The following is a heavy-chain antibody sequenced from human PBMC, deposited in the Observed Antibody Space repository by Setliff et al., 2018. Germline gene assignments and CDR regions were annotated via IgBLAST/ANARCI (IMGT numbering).Heavy chain of an antibody. D-gene: IGHD1-26*01. CDR3: AREGGLQGATSYYYFYNYINV. V-gene: IGHV1-46*01. CDR1: GYTFTSYY. Sequence: ASVKVSCKASGYTFTSYYMHWVRQAPGQGLEWMGIINPSGGSTSYAQKFQGRVTMTRDTSTSTVYMELNSLTSDDAAVYFCAREGGLQGATSYYYFYNYINVWGKGTKVTVSS. CDR2: INPSGGST. J-gene: IGHJ6*03.